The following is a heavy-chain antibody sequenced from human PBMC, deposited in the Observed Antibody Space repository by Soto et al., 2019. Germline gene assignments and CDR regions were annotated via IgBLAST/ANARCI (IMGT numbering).Heavy chain of an antibody. D-gene: IGHD3-10*01. CDR1: GFTFSTYA. J-gene: IGHJ4*02. Sequence: GGSLRLSCAAAGFTFSTYAMSWVRQAPGKRLEWVSTISGSGVSTYADSVKGRFTISRDNSKNTVYLQMNSLRVEDTAVYYCAKPGYFGSGTSYNYYFDYWGQGTLVTVSS. CDR3: AKPGYFGSGTSYNYYFDY. CDR2: ISGSGVST. V-gene: IGHV3-23*01.